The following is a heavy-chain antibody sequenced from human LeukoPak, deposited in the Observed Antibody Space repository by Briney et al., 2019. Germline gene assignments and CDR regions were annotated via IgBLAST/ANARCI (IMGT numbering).Heavy chain of an antibody. Sequence: PPGGSLRLSCAASGFTFSSYGMSWVRQAPGKGLEWVSAISGSGGSTYSADSVKGRFTISRDNSKNTLYLQMNSLRAEDTAVYYCARGVQATYYFDYWGQGTLVTVSS. D-gene: IGHD1-26*01. CDR3: ARGVQATYYFDY. V-gene: IGHV3-23*01. CDR2: ISGSGGST. J-gene: IGHJ4*02. CDR1: GFTFSSYG.